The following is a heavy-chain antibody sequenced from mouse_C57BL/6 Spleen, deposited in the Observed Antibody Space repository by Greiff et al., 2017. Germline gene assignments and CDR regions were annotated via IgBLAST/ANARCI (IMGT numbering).Heavy chain of an antibody. V-gene: IGHV14-2*01. Sequence: VQLQQSGAELVKPGASVKLSCTASGFNIKDYYMHWVKQRTEQGLEWIGRFDPEDGETKYAPKFPGKATITADTSSNTAYLQLSRLTSEDSAVYYCARGTVGYAMDYWGQGTSVTVSS. J-gene: IGHJ4*01. CDR1: GFNIKDYY. CDR2: FDPEDGET. CDR3: ARGTVGYAMDY. D-gene: IGHD1-1*01.